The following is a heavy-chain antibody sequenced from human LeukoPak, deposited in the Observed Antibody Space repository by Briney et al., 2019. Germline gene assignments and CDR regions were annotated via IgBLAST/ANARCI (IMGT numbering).Heavy chain of an antibody. Sequence: GESPKISCKGSGYSFTNFWISWVRQMPGKGLEWMGTIDPSDSYTNYSPSFQGHVTISADKSISTAYLQWSSLKASDTAIYYCARLSGVLIDYWGQGTLVTVSS. D-gene: IGHD2-15*01. CDR1: GYSFTNFW. J-gene: IGHJ4*02. CDR3: ARLSGVLIDY. V-gene: IGHV5-10-1*01. CDR2: IDPSDSYT.